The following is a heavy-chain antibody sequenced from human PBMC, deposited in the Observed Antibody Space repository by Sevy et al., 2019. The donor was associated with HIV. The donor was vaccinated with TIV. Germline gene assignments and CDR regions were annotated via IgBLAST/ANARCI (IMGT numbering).Heavy chain of an antibody. CDR2: ISSSSSYI. CDR1: GFTFSSYS. D-gene: IGHD2-21*02. J-gene: IGHJ4*02. V-gene: IGHV3-21*01. CDR3: ARDIVVVTAILDY. Sequence: GESLKISCAASGFTFSSYSMNWVRQAPGKGLEWVSSISSSSSYIHYADSVKRRFTISRDNAKNSLFLQMNSLRAEDTAVYYCARDIVVVTAILDYWGQGTLVTVSS.